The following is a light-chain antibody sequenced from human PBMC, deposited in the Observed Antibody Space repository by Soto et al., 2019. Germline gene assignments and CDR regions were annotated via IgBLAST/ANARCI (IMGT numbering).Light chain of an antibody. Sequence: EIVMTQSPATLSVSPAERATLSCMASQRVSRNLAWYQQKPGQAPRLLIYDASTRATGIPDRFSGSGSETEFTLTISSLQPDDFATYYCQQSDTYSRTFGQGTKVDI. CDR2: DAS. CDR3: QQSDTYSRT. CDR1: QRVSRN. V-gene: IGKV3-15*01. J-gene: IGKJ1*01.